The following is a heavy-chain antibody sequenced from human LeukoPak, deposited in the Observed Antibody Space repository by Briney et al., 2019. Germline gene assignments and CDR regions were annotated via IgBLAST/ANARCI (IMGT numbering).Heavy chain of an antibody. D-gene: IGHD3-10*01. CDR2: IKEGGSEK. V-gene: IGHV3-7*01. J-gene: IGHJ4*02. Sequence: PGGSLRLSCAASGFTFSSYWMTWVRQAPGRGLEWVANIKEGGSEKHYVDSVEGRFTISRDNAKNSLYLQMNSLRAEDTAVYYCARVGWFGELTRHPGGDYWGQGTLVTVSS. CDR3: ARVGWFGELTRHPGGDY. CDR1: GFTFSSYW.